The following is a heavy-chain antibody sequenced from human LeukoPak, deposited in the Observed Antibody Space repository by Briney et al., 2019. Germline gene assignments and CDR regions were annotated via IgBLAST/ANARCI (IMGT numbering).Heavy chain of an antibody. Sequence: GGSLRLSCAASGISFNNYGMSWVRRAPGKGLEWVTSISNGGHHTYYADSVRGRFTISRDNSKNTLYLQMDSLRAADTAVYYCAKVISSNSGYDSYWGQGTLVTVSS. V-gene: IGHV3-23*01. CDR3: AKVISSNSGYDSY. J-gene: IGHJ4*02. CDR2: ISNGGHHT. CDR1: GISFNNYG. D-gene: IGHD5-12*01.